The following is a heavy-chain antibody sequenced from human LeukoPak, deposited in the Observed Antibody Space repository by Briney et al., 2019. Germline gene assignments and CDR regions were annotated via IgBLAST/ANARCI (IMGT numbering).Heavy chain of an antibody. J-gene: IGHJ4*02. CDR2: INPSGGST. Sequence: GASVQVSCKAPGYTFTSYYMHWVRQAPGQGLEWMGIINPSGGSTSYAQKFQGRVTMTRDTSTSTVYMELSSLRSEDTAVYYCARDLCSGGSCYSGVPPNFAFDYWGQGTLVTVSS. D-gene: IGHD2-15*01. V-gene: IGHV1-46*01. CDR3: ARDLCSGGSCYSGVPPNFAFDY. CDR1: GYTFTSYY.